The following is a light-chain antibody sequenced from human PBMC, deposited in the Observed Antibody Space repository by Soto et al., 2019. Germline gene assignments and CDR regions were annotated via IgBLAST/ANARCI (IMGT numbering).Light chain of an antibody. CDR2: DAS. Sequence: DIQMTQSPSPLSASVGDRVTITCRASQSISSWLVWYQQKPGKAPKLLIYDASSLESGVPSRFSGSGSGTEFTLTISSLQPDDFATYYCQQYNSYPWTFGQGTKVEIK. J-gene: IGKJ1*01. CDR3: QQYNSYPWT. CDR1: QSISSW. V-gene: IGKV1-5*01.